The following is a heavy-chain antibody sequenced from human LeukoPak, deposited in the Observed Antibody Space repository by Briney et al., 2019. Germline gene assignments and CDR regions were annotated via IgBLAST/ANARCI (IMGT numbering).Heavy chain of an antibody. CDR3: ARRLYGNYAFDY. V-gene: IGHV5-51*01. Sequence: VTISADKSISTAYLQWNSLKASDTAMYYCARRLYGNYAFDYWGQGTLVTVSS. J-gene: IGHJ4*02. D-gene: IGHD4-11*01.